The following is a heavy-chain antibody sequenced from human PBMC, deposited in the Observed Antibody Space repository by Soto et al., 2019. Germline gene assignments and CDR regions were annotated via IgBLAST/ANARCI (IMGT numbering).Heavy chain of an antibody. D-gene: IGHD3-16*01. V-gene: IGHV3-30*04. CDR2: ISYNGRNK. CDR3: ARQAKIGDRSQFYFDS. J-gene: IGHJ4*02. CDR1: GFTFSFYA. Sequence: QVQLVESGGDVVQTGRSLRLSCAASGFTFSFYAMHWVRQAPGKGLEWVAVISYNGRNKHYVDSVKGRFTISRDNSQDTLYLQMDSLRPDDTAVYYCARQAKIGDRSQFYFDSWGQGTLVTVSS.